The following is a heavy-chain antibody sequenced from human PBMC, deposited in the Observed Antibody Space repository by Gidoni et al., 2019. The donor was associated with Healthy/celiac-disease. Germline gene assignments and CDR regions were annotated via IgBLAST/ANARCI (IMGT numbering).Heavy chain of an antibody. CDR1: GFTFSNDW. D-gene: IGHD3-16*02. V-gene: IGHV3-15*07. J-gene: IGHJ4*02. CDR3: TTGLITFGGVIAKDY. Sequence: EVQLVESGGGLEKPGGSLRLSCAASGFTFSNDWMNWVRQAPGKGLEWVGRIKSKTDGGTTDYAAPVKGRFTISRDDSKNTLYLQMNSLKTEDTAVYYCTTGLITFGGVIAKDYWGQGTLVTVSS. CDR2: IKSKTDGGTT.